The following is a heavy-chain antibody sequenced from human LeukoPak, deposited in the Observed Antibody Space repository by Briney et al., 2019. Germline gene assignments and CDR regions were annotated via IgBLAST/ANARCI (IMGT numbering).Heavy chain of an antibody. Sequence: GGSLRLSCAASGFTFSSYAMSWVRQAPGKGLGWVSAISGSGGSTYYADSVKGRFTISRDNSKNTLYLQMNSLRAEDTAVYYCAEIIAVAGAGWFDPWGQGTLVTVSS. CDR1: GFTFSSYA. J-gene: IGHJ5*02. CDR3: AEIIAVAGAGWFDP. CDR2: ISGSGGST. D-gene: IGHD6-19*01. V-gene: IGHV3-23*01.